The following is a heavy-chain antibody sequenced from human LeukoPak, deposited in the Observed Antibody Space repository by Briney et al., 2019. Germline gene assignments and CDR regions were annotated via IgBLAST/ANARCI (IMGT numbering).Heavy chain of an antibody. CDR1: EFTFSSYG. CDR2: IWYDGSKK. J-gene: IGHJ3*02. CDR3: ARDKNYNQNSAIGGAFDT. D-gene: IGHD3-10*01. Sequence: GGSLRLSCAASEFTFSSYGMHWVRQATGKGLEWVAQIWYDGSKKYYADSVKGRFTISRDNAKNTLYLQMNSLRAEDTAVYYCARDKNYNQNSAIGGAFDTWGQGTMVTVSS. V-gene: IGHV3-33*01.